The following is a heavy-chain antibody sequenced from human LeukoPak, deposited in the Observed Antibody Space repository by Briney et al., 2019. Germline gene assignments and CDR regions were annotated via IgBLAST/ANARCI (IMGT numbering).Heavy chain of an antibody. V-gene: IGHV4-59*01. CDR2: IYHSGST. CDR3: ARGGAARLHFQN. CDR1: GGSISTYY. J-gene: IGHJ1*01. D-gene: IGHD6-6*01. Sequence: SETLSLTCTVSGGSISTYYWNWIRQPPGKGLEWIGYIYHSGSTNYNPSLQSRVTISVDTSRNQFSLNLNSVTAADTAVYYCARGGAARLHFQNWGQGTLVTVSS.